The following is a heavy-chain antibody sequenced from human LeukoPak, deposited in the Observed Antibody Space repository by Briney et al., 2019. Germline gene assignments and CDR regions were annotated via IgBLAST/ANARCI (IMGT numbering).Heavy chain of an antibody. CDR1: GYSINSDYY. CDR3: ARHYYGSGSYRY. CDR2: IYHSVST. J-gene: IGHJ4*02. D-gene: IGHD3-10*01. V-gene: IGHV4-38-2*02. Sequence: SETLSLTCTVSGYSINSDYYWGWIRQSPGKGLEWIGSIYHSVSTYYSPSLKSRVTISVDTSKNQFSLKLSSVTAADTAVYYCARHYYGSGSYRYWGQGTLVTVSS.